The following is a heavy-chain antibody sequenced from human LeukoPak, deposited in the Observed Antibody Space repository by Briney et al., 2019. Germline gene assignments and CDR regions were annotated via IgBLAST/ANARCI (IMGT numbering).Heavy chain of an antibody. J-gene: IGHJ5*02. D-gene: IGHD6-13*01. CDR1: GYTFTSYG. V-gene: IGHV1-18*01. CDR2: ISAYNGNT. CDR3: ARDSCGGSSWYFSRECWFDP. Sequence: ASVKVSCKASGYTFTSYGISGVRQAPGQGLEWMGWISAYNGNTNYAQKLQGRVTMTTDTSTSTAYMELRSLRSDDTAVYYCARDSCGGSSWYFSRECWFDPWGQGTLVTVSS.